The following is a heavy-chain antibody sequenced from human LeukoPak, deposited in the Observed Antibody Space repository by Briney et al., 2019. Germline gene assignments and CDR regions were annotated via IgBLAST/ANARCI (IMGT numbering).Heavy chain of an antibody. Sequence: ASVRVSCKASGYTFASYLITWVRQAPGQGLEWVGWVSPYNGATNYAQKFRGRVTLTTGTSTTTADMDLTNLRLDDTAIYYCARAVDYYDNSGYYYPIDLWGQGTLVTVSS. CDR1: GYTFASYL. J-gene: IGHJ5*02. CDR3: ARAVDYYDNSGYYYPIDL. V-gene: IGHV1-18*01. CDR2: VSPYNGAT. D-gene: IGHD3-22*01.